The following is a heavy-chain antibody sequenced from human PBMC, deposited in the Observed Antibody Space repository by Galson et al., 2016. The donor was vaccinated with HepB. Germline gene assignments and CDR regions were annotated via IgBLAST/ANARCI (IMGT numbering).Heavy chain of an antibody. CDR3: ARPVGATRWGAFDI. D-gene: IGHD1-26*01. J-gene: IGHJ3*02. V-gene: IGHV4-34*01. CDR2: INHSGRT. Sequence: SETLSLTCGVYNGSFIGYYWGWIRQSPGKGLEWIGEINHSGRTNYNPSLKSRGTISVDTSKNQFSLRLTSVTAADTAVFYCARPVGATRWGAFDIWGQGTMVTVSS. CDR1: NGSFIGYY.